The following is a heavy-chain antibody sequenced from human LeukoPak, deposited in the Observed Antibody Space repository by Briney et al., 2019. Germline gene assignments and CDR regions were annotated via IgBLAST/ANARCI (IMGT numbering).Heavy chain of an antibody. CDR3: AKSDYYYGSGSYYKTPFDY. J-gene: IGHJ4*02. Sequence: GGSLTLSCAASGFTFSSYAKSWVRNAPGKGLEWVSTISSSGGSTYYADSVKGRLTISRENSKNTLYLQMSSLRAEDTAVYYCAKSDYYYGSGSYYKTPFDYWGQGTLDTVSS. D-gene: IGHD3-10*01. CDR1: GFTFSSYA. V-gene: IGHV3-23*01. CDR2: ISSSGGST.